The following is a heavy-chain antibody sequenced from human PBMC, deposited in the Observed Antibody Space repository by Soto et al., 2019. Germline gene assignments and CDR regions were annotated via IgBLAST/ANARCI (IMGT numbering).Heavy chain of an antibody. CDR3: AKDIYSSSSGQDY. J-gene: IGHJ4*02. Sequence: EVQLVESGGCLVQPGRSLRLSCAASGFTFDDYAMHWVRQAPGKGLEWVSGISWNGGNIGYADSVKGRFTISRDNAKNSLFLQMNSLRADDTALYFCAKDIYSSSSGQDYWGQGTPVTVSS. CDR1: GFTFDDYA. CDR2: ISWNGGNI. D-gene: IGHD6-6*01. V-gene: IGHV3-9*01.